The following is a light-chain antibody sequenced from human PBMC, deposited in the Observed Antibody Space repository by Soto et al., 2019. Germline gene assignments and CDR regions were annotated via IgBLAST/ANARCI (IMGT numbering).Light chain of an antibody. CDR1: QSISSW. V-gene: IGKV1-5*03. CDR2: KAS. CDR3: QQYNSYSPMT. J-gene: IGKJ1*01. Sequence: DIQMTQSPSTLSASVGDRVTNTCRASQSISSWLAWYQQKPGKAPKLLIYKASSLESGVPSRFSGSGSGTEFTLTFSSLQPDDFATYYCQQYNSYSPMTFGQGTKVDIK.